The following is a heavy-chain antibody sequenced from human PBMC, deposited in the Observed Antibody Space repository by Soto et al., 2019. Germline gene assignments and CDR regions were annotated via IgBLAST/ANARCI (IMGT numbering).Heavy chain of an antibody. CDR2: IYHSGST. D-gene: IGHD4-17*01. J-gene: IGHJ6*02. CDR3: ARLSTTVTTSNYSGMDV. V-gene: IGHV4-30-2*01. CDR1: GGSISSGGYS. Sequence: SETLSLTCAVSGGSISSGGYSWSWIRQPPGKGLEWIGYIYHSGSTYYNPSLKSRVTISVDRSKNQFSLKLSSVTAADTAVYYCARLSTTVTTSNYSGMDVWGQGTTVTVSS.